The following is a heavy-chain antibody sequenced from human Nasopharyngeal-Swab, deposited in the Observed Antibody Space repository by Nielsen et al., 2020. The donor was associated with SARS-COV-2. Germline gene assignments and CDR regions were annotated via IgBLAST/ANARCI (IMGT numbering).Heavy chain of an antibody. V-gene: IGHV1-2*06. CDR2: INPNSGGT. D-gene: IGHD3/OR15-3a*01. Sequence: ASVKVSCKASGDTFTGYYMHWVRQAPGQGLEWMGRINPNSGGTNYAQKFQGRVTMTRDTSISTAYMELSRLRSDDTAVYYCARDLGLKAYYYDMDVWGQGTTVTVSS. CDR1: GDTFTGYY. J-gene: IGHJ6*02. CDR3: ARDLGLKAYYYDMDV.